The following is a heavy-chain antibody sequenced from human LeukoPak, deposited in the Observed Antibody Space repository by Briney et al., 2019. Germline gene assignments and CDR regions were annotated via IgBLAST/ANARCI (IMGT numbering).Heavy chain of an antibody. V-gene: IGHV1-18*01. CDR3: ARSSSGYGDYFY. CDR2: ISAYNGNT. Sequence: ASVKVSCKASGYTFTSCGISWVRQAPGQGLEWMGWISAYNGNTNYAQKLQGRVTMTTDTSTSTAYMELRSLRSDDTAVYYCARSSSGYGDYFYWGQGTLVTVSS. D-gene: IGHD4-17*01. CDR1: GYTFTSCG. J-gene: IGHJ4*02.